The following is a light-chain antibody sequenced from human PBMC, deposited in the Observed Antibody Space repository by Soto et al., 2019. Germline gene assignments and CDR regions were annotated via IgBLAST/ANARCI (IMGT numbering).Light chain of an antibody. CDR1: QSVSSN. Sequence: EIVMTQSPATLSVSPGESATLSCRASQSVSSNLAWYQQKPGQPPRLLIYGASTRATGIPARFSGRGSATEFNLTISSLQSEDSAVYYCQQGNYWPHTFGQGTKLEI. CDR3: QQGNYWPHT. V-gene: IGKV3-15*01. CDR2: GAS. J-gene: IGKJ2*01.